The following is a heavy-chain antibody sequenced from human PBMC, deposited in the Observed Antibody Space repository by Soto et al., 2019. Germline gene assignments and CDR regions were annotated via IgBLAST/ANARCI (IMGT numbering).Heavy chain of an antibody. Sequence: EVQLVESGGGLIQPGGSLRLSCAASGFTVSSNYMSWVRQAPGKGLEWVSVIYSGGSTYYAASVKGRFTISRDNAKNALYLQMNSLRAEDPAVYYCARGLGIAVAVFDYWGQVTVVTVSS. V-gene: IGHV3-53*01. CDR2: IYSGGST. CDR3: ARGLGIAVAVFDY. D-gene: IGHD6-19*01. CDR1: GFTVSSNY. J-gene: IGHJ4*02.